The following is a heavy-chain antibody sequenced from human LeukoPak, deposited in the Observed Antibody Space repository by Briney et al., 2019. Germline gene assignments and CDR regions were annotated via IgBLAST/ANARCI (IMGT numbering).Heavy chain of an antibody. CDR3: ARGTVMAHFDY. CDR1: GFTVSSDY. J-gene: IGHJ4*02. D-gene: IGHD5-24*01. V-gene: IGHV3-53*04. CDR2: IYSGGST. Sequence: GGSLRLSCAASGFTVSSDYMSWVRQAPGKGLEWVSVIYSGGSTYYADSVKGRFTISRHNSKNTLYLQMNSLRAEDTAVYYCARGTVMAHFDYWGQGTLVTVSS.